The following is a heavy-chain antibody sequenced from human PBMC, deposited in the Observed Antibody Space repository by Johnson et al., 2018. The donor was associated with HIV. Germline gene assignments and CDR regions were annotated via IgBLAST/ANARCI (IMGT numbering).Heavy chain of an antibody. CDR3: ARAAYSGSHHDAFDI. CDR2: ISSSGSTI. V-gene: IGHV3-11*04. CDR1: GFTFSDYY. J-gene: IGHJ3*02. Sequence: QVQLVESGGGVVQPGRSLRLSCEASGFTFSDYYMSWIRQAPGKGLEWVSYISSSGSTIYYADSVKGRFTISRDNAKNSLYLQMNSLRAEDTAVYYCARAAYSGSHHDAFDIWGQGTMVTVSS. D-gene: IGHD1-26*01.